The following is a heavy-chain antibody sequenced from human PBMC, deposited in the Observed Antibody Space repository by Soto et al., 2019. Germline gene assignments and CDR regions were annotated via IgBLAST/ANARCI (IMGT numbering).Heavy chain of an antibody. V-gene: IGHV1-69*06. CDR3: ARDEGTSGSGSYYVDYYYGMDV. CDR2: IIPIFGTA. J-gene: IGHJ6*02. D-gene: IGHD3-10*01. CDR1: GGTFSSYA. Sequence: ASVKVSCKASGGTFSSYAISWVRQAPGQGLEWMGGIIPIFGTANYAQKFQGRVTITADKSTSTAYMELSSLRSEDTAVYYCARDEGTSGSGSYYVDYYYGMDVWGQGTTVTVSS.